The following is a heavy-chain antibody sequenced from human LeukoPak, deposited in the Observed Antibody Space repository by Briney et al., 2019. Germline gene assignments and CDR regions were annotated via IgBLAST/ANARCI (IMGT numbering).Heavy chain of an antibody. D-gene: IGHD2-15*01. CDR1: GYTFTGYY. Sequence: GASVKVSCKASGYTFTGYYMHWVRQAPGQGLEWMGWINPNSGGTNYAQKFQGRVPMTRDTSISTAYMELSRLRSDDTAVYYCAREGYCSGGSCYSGNWFDPWGQGTLVTVSS. J-gene: IGHJ5*02. V-gene: IGHV1-2*02. CDR3: AREGYCSGGSCYSGNWFDP. CDR2: INPNSGGT.